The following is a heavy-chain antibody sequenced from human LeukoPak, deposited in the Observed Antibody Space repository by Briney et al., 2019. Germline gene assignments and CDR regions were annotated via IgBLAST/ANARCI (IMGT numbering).Heavy chain of an antibody. CDR2: VDHTGST. V-gene: IGHV4-59*01. CDR1: DDSITMYY. D-gene: IGHD4-11*01. CDR3: ARGRVSSSTWYSTYYYYFYMDV. Sequence: SETLSLTCSVPDDSITMYYWTWIRQPPGKGLEWIGYVDHTGSTNFNPSLNGRVSISRDTSKNLFSLRLRSVTAADTAVYFCARGRVSSSTWYSTYYYYFYMDVWGKGTTVTVSS. J-gene: IGHJ6*03.